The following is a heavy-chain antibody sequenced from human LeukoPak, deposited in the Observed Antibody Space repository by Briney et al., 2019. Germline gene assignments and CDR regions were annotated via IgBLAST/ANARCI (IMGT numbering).Heavy chain of an antibody. Sequence: KPSETLSLTCTVSGGSISSYYWSWIRQPAGKGLEWIGSIYTSGSTNYNPSLKSRVTMSVDTSKNQFSLKLSSVTAADTAVYYCASTYYDFWSGYSYLDYWGQGTLVTVSS. CDR3: ASTYYDFWSGYSYLDY. V-gene: IGHV4-4*07. CDR1: GGSISSYY. CDR2: IYTSGST. J-gene: IGHJ4*02. D-gene: IGHD3-3*01.